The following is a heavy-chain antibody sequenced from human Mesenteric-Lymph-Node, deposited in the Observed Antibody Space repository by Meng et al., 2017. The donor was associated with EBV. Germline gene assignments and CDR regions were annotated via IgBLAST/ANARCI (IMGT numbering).Heavy chain of an antibody. CDR1: GDSVSSRSYY. CDR3: AREAVGATVDH. CDR2: IDYSGST. Sequence: AQVQESGPGQVKPSETLSLTCSVSGDSVSSRSYYWVWIRQPPGKGLEWIGYIDYSGSTTYKPSLKSRVTMSLDTSKNQFSLRLSSVTAVDTAVYYCAREAVGATVDHWGQGTLVTVSS. J-gene: IGHJ4*02. V-gene: IGHV4-61*01. D-gene: IGHD1-26*01.